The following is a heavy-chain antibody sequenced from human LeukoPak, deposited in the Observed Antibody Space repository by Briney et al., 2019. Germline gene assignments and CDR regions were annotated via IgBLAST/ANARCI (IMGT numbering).Heavy chain of an antibody. CDR1: GHTFIGYN. D-gene: IGHD3-3*01. CDR2: INPNFGGT. J-gene: IGHJ4*02. Sequence: GASVKVSCKASGHTFIGYNMHWVRQAPGQGLEWMGWINPNFGGTDYAQRFQGRVTMTRDTSISTAYMELSRLRSDDTAVYYCARDQEEVITIHEKGGDYWGQGTLVTVSS. V-gene: IGHV1-2*02. CDR3: ARDQEEVITIHEKGGDY.